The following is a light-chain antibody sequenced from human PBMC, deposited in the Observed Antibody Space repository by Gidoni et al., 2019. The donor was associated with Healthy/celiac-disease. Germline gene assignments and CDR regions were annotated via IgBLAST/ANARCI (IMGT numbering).Light chain of an antibody. J-gene: IGKJ4*01. Sequence: GLTHSPATLSLSPGERATLSCRASQSVSSYLAWYQQKPGQAPRLLIYDASNRATGIPARFSGSGSGTDFTLTISSLEPEDFAVYYCQQRSNWLRTFGGGTKVEIK. V-gene: IGKV3-11*01. CDR3: QQRSNWLRT. CDR1: QSVSSY. CDR2: DAS.